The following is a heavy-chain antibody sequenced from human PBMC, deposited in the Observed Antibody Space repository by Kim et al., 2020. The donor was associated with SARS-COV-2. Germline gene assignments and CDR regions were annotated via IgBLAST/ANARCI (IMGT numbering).Heavy chain of an antibody. D-gene: IGHD3-22*01. J-gene: IGHJ4*02. V-gene: IGHV1-69*13. CDR2: IIPTFGTA. Sequence: SVKVSCKASGGTFSSYAISWMRQAPGQGLEWMGGIIPTFGTANYAQKFQGRVTITADESTSTAYMELSSLRSEDTAVYYCARVSVYDSSGYYSDYWGQGTLVTVSS. CDR1: GGTFSSYA. CDR3: ARVSVYDSSGYYSDY.